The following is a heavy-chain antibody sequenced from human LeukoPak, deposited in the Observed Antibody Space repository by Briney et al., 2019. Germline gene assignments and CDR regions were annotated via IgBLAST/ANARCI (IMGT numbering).Heavy chain of an antibody. Sequence: GGSLRLSCAASGLTFSSYGMHWARQAPGKGLEWVAVISYDGSNKYYADSVKGRFTISRDNSKNTLYLQMNSLRAEDTAVYYCAKALSGSYGSCFDYWGQGTLVTVSS. CDR1: GLTFSSYG. J-gene: IGHJ4*02. CDR3: AKALSGSYGSCFDY. D-gene: IGHD1-26*01. V-gene: IGHV3-30*18. CDR2: ISYDGSNK.